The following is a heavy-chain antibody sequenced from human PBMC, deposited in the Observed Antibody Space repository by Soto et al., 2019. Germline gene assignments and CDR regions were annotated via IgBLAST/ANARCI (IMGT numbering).Heavy chain of an antibody. D-gene: IGHD2-15*01. CDR2: ISGSGGST. J-gene: IGHJ6*02. Sequence: LRLSCAASGLTFSSYAMSWVRQAPGKGLEWVSAISGSGGSTYYADSVKGRFTISRDNSKNTLYLQMNSLRAEDTAVYYCAKDKAVADNDYYYYGIDVWGQGNTVTVSS. V-gene: IGHV3-23*01. CDR1: GLTFSSYA. CDR3: AKDKAVADNDYYYYGIDV.